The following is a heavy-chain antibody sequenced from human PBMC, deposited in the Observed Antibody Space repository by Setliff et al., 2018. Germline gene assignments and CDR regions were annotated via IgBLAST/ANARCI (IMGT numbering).Heavy chain of an antibody. CDR2: IGGSGSII. CDR3: ARDVSVISPGFDP. J-gene: IGHJ5*02. V-gene: IGHV3-21*05. CDR1: GFTFSGYY. Sequence: GGSLRLSCAASGFTFSGYYMQWVRQAPGKGLEWVSYIGGSGSIIYYADSVKGRFTISRDNAKNSLYLQMNSLRAEDTAVYYCARDVSVISPGFDPWGQGTLVTVSS. D-gene: IGHD2-15*01.